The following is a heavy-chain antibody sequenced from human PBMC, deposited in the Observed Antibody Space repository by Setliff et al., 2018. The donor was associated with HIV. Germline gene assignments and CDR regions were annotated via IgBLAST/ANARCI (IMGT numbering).Heavy chain of an antibody. CDR2: INPAGNPT. Sequence: RASVKVSCKASGYTFTSDYIHWVRQAPGQGLEWMGIINPAGNPTNYTQKFQGRVTMTRDTSTSTVYMELSSLRTEDTAVYFCARDPAFGAFDIWGQGTMVTVSS. D-gene: IGHD3-10*01. J-gene: IGHJ3*02. CDR1: GYTFTSDY. CDR3: ARDPAFGAFDI. V-gene: IGHV1-46*01.